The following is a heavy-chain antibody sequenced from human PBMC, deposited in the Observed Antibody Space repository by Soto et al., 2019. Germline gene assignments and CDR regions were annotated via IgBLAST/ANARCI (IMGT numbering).Heavy chain of an antibody. CDR3: ARDLAYYDSSGWL. V-gene: IGHV1-3*01. CDR2: INAGNGNT. Sequence: ASVKVSCQASGYTFTSYAMHWVRQAPGQRLEWMGWINAGNGNTKYSQKFQGRVTITRDTSASTAYMELSSLRSEDTAVYYCARDLAYYDSSGWLWGRGTMVTVSS. CDR1: GYTFTSYA. J-gene: IGHJ3*01. D-gene: IGHD3-22*01.